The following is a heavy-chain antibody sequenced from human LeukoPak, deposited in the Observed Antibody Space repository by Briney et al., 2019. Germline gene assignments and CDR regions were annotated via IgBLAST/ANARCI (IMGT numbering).Heavy chain of an antibody. J-gene: IGHJ3*02. Sequence: GGSLRLSCAASGFTFSSYAMNWVRQAPGKGLEWVSVISSSGDSTYYADSVKGRFTISRDNSKNTLYLQMNSLRAEDTAVYYCAKVNSGWVIGAFDIWGQGAMVTVSS. CDR1: GFTFSSYA. CDR2: ISSSGDST. V-gene: IGHV3-23*01. CDR3: AKVNSGWVIGAFDI. D-gene: IGHD6-19*01.